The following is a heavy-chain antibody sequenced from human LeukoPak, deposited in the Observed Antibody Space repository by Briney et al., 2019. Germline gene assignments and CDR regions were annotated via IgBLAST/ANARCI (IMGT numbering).Heavy chain of an antibody. CDR2: IYYSGSI. V-gene: IGHV4-39*07. CDR3: ARESTTTWGGRFDP. D-gene: IGHD2-2*01. Sequence: SETLSLTCIVSGGSISSCSYYWGWIRQPQGKGLEWIGSIYYSGSIYYNPSPKSRVTMSVDTSKNQFSLKLSSVTAADTAAYYCARESTTTWGGRFDPWGQGTQVTVFS. J-gene: IGHJ5*02. CDR1: GGSISSCSYY.